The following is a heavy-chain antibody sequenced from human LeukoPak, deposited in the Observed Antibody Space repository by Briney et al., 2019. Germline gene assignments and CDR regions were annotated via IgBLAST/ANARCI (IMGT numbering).Heavy chain of an antibody. J-gene: IGHJ3*02. CDR2: IKQDGSEK. CDR3: ARHRSGGSQDDAFDI. Sequence: PGGSLRLSCAASEFTFSTCWMTWVRQAPGKGLEWVADIKQDGSEKYYVDSVKGRFTISRQNAKNSLFLQMNSLRAEDTAVYYCARHRSGGSQDDAFDIWGQGTLVTVSS. D-gene: IGHD2-15*01. CDR1: EFTFSTCW. V-gene: IGHV3-7*01.